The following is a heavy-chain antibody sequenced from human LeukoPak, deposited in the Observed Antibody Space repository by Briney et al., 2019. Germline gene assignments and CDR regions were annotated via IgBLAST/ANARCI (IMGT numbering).Heavy chain of an antibody. V-gene: IGHV4-39*01. Sequence: SETLSLTCTVSGGSISTSSYYWGWIRQPPGKGLEWIGCINYSGSTYYSPSLKSRVTISVDTSKNQFSLKLSSVTAADTAVYYCARLRGGAQQLDFDYWGQGTLVTVSS. J-gene: IGHJ4*02. D-gene: IGHD6-13*01. CDR2: INYSGST. CDR3: ARLRGGAQQLDFDY. CDR1: GGSISTSSYY.